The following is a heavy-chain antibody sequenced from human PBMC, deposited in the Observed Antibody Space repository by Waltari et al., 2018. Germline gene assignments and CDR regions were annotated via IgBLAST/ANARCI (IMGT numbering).Heavy chain of an antibody. J-gene: IGHJ4*02. CDR2: IRYDGSNK. CDR1: GFTFSSYG. Sequence: QVQLVESGGGVVQPGGSLRLSCAASGFTFSSYGMHWVRQAPGKGLEWVAFIRYDGSNKYYADSEKGRFTISRDNSKNTLYLQMNSLRAEDTAVYYCAKTAMVTGTFDYWGQGTLVTVSS. CDR3: AKTAMVTGTFDY. V-gene: IGHV3-30*02. D-gene: IGHD5-18*01.